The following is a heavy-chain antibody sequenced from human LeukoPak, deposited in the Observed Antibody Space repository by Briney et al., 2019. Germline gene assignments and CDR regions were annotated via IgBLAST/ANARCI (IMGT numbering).Heavy chain of an antibody. V-gene: IGHV4-34*01. CDR1: GGSISSYY. D-gene: IGHD3-10*01. CDR2: VSHSGRT. Sequence: SETLSLTCTVSGGSISSYYWSWIRQPPGKGLEWIGEVSHSGRTTYNPSLMSRVSISADTSNKQFSLKLNFVTAADTAVYYCARESSMVLDYWGQGTLVTVSS. CDR3: ARESSMVLDY. J-gene: IGHJ4*02.